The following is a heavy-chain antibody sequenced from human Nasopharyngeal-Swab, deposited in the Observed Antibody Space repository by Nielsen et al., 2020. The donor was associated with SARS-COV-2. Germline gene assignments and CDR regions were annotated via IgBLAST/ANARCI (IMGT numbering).Heavy chain of an antibody. CDR1: GYTFTGYS. V-gene: IGHV1-2*06. Sequence: ASVKVSCKASGYTFTGYSMHWVRQAPGQGLEWMGRINPNSGGTNYAQKFQGRVTMTRDTSISTAYMELSRLRSDDTAVYYCARAAPGRSYYFDYWGQGTLVTVSS. CDR3: ARAAPGRSYYFDY. J-gene: IGHJ4*02. CDR2: INPNSGGT.